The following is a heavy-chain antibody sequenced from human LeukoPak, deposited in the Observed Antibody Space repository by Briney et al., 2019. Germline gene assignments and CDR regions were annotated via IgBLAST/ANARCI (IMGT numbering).Heavy chain of an antibody. CDR2: IYSGGST. D-gene: IGHD6-6*01. J-gene: IGHJ4*02. CDR3: ARGEYSSSPIDY. Sequence: PGGSLRLSCAASGFTVSSNYMSWVRQAPGKGLEWVSVIYSGGSTYYADSVKGRFTISRHNPKNTLYLQMNSLRAEDTAVYYCARGEYSSSPIDYWGQGTLVTVSS. CDR1: GFTVSSNY. V-gene: IGHV3-53*04.